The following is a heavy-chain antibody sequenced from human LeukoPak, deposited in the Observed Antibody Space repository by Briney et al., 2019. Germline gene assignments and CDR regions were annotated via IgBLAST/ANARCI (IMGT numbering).Heavy chain of an antibody. Sequence: SQTLSLTCTVPGGSISSGSYYWSWIRQPAGKGLEWIGRIYTSGSTNYNPSLKSRVTISVDTSKNQFSLKLSSVTAADTAVYYCARAASYYYGSGSYCKDYYYYYMDVWGKGTTVTVSS. J-gene: IGHJ6*03. CDR1: GGSISSGSYY. V-gene: IGHV4-61*02. D-gene: IGHD3-10*01. CDR3: ARAASYYYGSGSYCKDYYYYYMDV. CDR2: IYTSGST.